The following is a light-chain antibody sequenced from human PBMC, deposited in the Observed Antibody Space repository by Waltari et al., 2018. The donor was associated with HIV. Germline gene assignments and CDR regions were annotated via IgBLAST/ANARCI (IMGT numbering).Light chain of an antibody. CDR2: RNT. Sequence: QSVLTQPPSASGTPGQRVTISCSGSSSNIGSYYVYWYQQLPGTASKLLIYRNTQRPSGVPDRFSGSKSGTSASLAISGRRSEDEADYYCAAWDGSHVVFGGGTKLTVL. V-gene: IGLV1-47*01. CDR3: AAWDGSHVV. CDR1: SSNIGSYY. J-gene: IGLJ2*01.